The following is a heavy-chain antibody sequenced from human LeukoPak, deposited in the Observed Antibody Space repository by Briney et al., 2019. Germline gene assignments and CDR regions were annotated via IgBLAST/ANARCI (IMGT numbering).Heavy chain of an antibody. CDR3: SRDRHCIGSTCYGL. J-gene: IGHJ4*02. D-gene: IGHD2-2*01. V-gene: IGHV3-7*01. CDR2: IKQDESER. Sequence: GGSLRLSCAASGFTFGNYWMSWVRQAPGKGLEWVANIKQDESERYYVNSVKGRFTISRDNAKNSVFLQMNSLRAEDTAVYYCSRDRHCIGSTCYGLWGQGTRVTVSS. CDR1: GFTFGNYW.